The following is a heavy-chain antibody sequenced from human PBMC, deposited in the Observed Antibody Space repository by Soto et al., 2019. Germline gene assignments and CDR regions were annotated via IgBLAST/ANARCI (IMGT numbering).Heavy chain of an antibody. D-gene: IGHD6-19*01. V-gene: IGHV1-69*01. J-gene: IGHJ4*02. CDR2: IIPIFGTA. Sequence: QVQLVQSGAEVRKPGSSVKVSCKASGGTFSRHAISWVRQAPGQGLEWMGGIIPIFGTANHAQKFQGRVTIIADESTSTAYMELSSLRSEDTAVYYCAREGYSSGWDFDYWGQGTLVTVSS. CDR1: GGTFSRHA. CDR3: AREGYSSGWDFDY.